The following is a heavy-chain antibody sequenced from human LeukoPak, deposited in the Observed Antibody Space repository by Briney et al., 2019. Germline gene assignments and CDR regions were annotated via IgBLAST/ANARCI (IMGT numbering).Heavy chain of an antibody. D-gene: IGHD6-6*01. CDR2: INHSGST. V-gene: IGHV4-34*01. J-gene: IGHJ5*02. Sequence: PSETLSLTCAVYGGSFSGYYWSWIRQPPGKGLEWIGEINHSGSTNYNPSLKSRVTISVGTSKNQFSLKLSSVTAADTAVYYCARAPTGGQLVSNWFDPWGQGTLVTVSS. CDR3: ARAPTGGQLVSNWFDP. CDR1: GGSFSGYY.